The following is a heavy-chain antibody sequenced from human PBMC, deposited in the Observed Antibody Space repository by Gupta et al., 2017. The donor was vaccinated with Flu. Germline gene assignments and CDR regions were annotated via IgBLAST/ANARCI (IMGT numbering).Heavy chain of an antibody. CDR1: GYTFINYY. CDR2: INPTFGGGP. Sequence: QVHLAQSGTEVKKPGASVKISCKTSGYTFINYYMHWVRQAPGEGPEWMGIINPTFGGGPIYAQKFQDRVIMTSDMSTNTIYLELSSLRSEDTAVYYCARDPSGYTSELPRWGQGTLVTVS. J-gene: IGHJ4*02. D-gene: IGHD5-12*01. V-gene: IGHV1-46*01. CDR3: ARDPSGYTSELPR.